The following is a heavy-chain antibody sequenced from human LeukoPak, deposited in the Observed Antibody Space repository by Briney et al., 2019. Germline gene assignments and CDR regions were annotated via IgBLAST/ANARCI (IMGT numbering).Heavy chain of an antibody. CDR3: ARDEDSSGYYPPYYYYGMDV. CDR1: GFTFSSYI. Sequence: GGSLRLSCAASGFTFSSYIMNWVRQAPGKGLEWVSSISSSSSYIYYADSVKGRFTISRDNAKNSLYLQMNSLRAEDTAVYYCARDEDSSGYYPPYYYYGMDVWGQGATVTVSS. CDR2: ISSSSSYI. V-gene: IGHV3-21*01. J-gene: IGHJ6*02. D-gene: IGHD3-22*01.